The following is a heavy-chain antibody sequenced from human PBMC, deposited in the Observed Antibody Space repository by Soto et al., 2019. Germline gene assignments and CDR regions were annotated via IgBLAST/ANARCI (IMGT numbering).Heavy chain of an antibody. V-gene: IGHV4-4*02. J-gene: IGHJ4*02. CDR3: ARGVYYYDSSAARNPRYLDY. CDR2: IYHSGST. CDR1: GGSLSSSNW. D-gene: IGHD3-22*01. Sequence: PSETLSLTCAVSGGSLSSSNWWSWVRQPPGMGLEWIGEIYHSGSTNYNPSLKSRVTISVDKSKNQFSLKLSSVTAADTAVYYCARGVYYYDSSAARNPRYLDYWGQGTLVTVSS.